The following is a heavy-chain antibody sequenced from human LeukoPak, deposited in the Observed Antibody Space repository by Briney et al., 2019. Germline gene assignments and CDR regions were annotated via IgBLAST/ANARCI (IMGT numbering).Heavy chain of an antibody. CDR1: GGSFSAHY. CDR2: INHSGST. V-gene: IGHV4-34*01. J-gene: IGHJ4*02. Sequence: SETLSLTCVVSGGSFSAHYWSWIRQPPGIGLDWIGEINHSGSTNYNPPLKSRVTMSVDTSKNQFSLKLSSVNAADTAVYYCARYFTFDSSGYYYTFDYWGQGTLVTVSS. CDR3: ARYFTFDSSGYYYTFDY. D-gene: IGHD3-22*01.